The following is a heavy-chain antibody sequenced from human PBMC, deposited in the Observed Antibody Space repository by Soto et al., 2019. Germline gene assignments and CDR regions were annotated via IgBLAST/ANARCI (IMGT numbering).Heavy chain of an antibody. CDR2: ISSSSSTI. V-gene: IGHV3-48*01. Sequence: EVQLVESGGGLVQPGGSLRLSCAASGFNFSRYSMNWVRQAPGKGLEWVSYISSSSSTIYYADSVKGRFTISRDNAKNSLYLQMNSLRAEDTAVYYCARWGVEGYCNSTSCRPLIYWGQGTLVTVSS. D-gene: IGHD2-2*01. CDR3: ARWGVEGYCNSTSCRPLIY. J-gene: IGHJ4*02. CDR1: GFNFSRYS.